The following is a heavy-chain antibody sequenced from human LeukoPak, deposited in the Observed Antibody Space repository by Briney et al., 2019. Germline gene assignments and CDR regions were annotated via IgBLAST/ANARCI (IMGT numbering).Heavy chain of an antibody. CDR1: GFTFSSYS. V-gene: IGHV3-48*02. D-gene: IGHD3-22*01. J-gene: IGHJ3*02. Sequence: GGSLRLSCAASGFTFSSYSMNWVRQAPGKGLEWVSYISSSSSTIYYADSVKGRFTISRDNAKNSLYLKMNSLRDEDTAVYYCAGNSSGYYPDAFDIWGQGTMVTVSS. CDR3: AGNSSGYYPDAFDI. CDR2: ISSSSSTI.